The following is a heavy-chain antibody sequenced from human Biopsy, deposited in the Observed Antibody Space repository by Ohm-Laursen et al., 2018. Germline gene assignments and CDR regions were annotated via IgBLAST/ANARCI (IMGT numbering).Heavy chain of an antibody. V-gene: IGHV4-4*07. CDR2: IYSSGST. CDR1: GVSLSSYY. J-gene: IGHJ3*02. Sequence: GTLSLTCTVSGVSLSSYYWSWIRQPAGKGLEWIGRIYSSGSTNYNPSLKSRVTLSMDTSKRQFSLKLSFVTAADTAVYYCARWTPEDDSSRYYLDAFDIWGQGTKVTVSS. CDR3: ARWTPEDDSSRYYLDAFDI. D-gene: IGHD3-22*01.